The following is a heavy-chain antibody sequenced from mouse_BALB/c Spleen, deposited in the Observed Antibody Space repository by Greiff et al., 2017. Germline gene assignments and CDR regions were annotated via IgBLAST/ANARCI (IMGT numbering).Heavy chain of an antibody. J-gene: IGHJ4*01. CDR3: ARVYYGNYVDAMDY. CDR2: ISNLAYSI. V-gene: IGHV5-15*02. Sequence: EVQLVESGGGLVQPGGSRKLSCAASGFTFSDYGMAWVRQAPGKGPEWVAFISNLAYSIYYADTVTGRFTISRENAKNTLYLEMSSLRSEDTAMYYCARVYYGNYVDAMDYWGQGTSVTVSS. D-gene: IGHD2-1*01. CDR1: GFTFSDYG.